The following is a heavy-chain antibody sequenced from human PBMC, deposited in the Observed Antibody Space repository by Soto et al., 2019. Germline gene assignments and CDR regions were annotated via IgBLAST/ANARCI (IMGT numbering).Heavy chain of an antibody. CDR1: GYTFTGYY. CDR3: ARALRGGYYWDTYFDL. V-gene: IGHV1-2*04. CDR2: INPNSGGT. J-gene: IGHJ2*01. D-gene: IGHD3-22*01. Sequence: ASVKVSCKASGYTFTGYYMHWVRQAPGQGLEWMGWINPNSGGTNYAQKFQGWVTMTRDTSIRTAYMELSRLRSDDTAVYYCARALRGGYYWDTYFDLWGRGTLVTVSS.